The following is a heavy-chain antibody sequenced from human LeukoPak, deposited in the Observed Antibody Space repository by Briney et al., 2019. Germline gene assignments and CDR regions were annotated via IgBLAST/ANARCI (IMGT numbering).Heavy chain of an antibody. CDR3: ARGVVAALFDY. J-gene: IGHJ4*02. CDR1: GGSISSGSYY. Sequence: PSETLSLTCTVSGGSISSGSYYWSWIRQPAGKGLEWIGRIYTSGSTNYNPSLKSRVTISVDTSKNQFSLKLSSVTAADTAVYYCARGVVAALFDYWGQGTLVTVSS. V-gene: IGHV4-61*02. CDR2: IYTSGST. D-gene: IGHD2-15*01.